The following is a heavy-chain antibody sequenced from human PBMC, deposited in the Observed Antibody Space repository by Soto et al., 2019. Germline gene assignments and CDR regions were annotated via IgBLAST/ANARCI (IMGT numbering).Heavy chain of an antibody. J-gene: IGHJ4*02. D-gene: IGHD3-22*01. CDR1: GGSFSGYY. CDR2: INHGGST. Sequence: SETLSLTCAVYGGSFSGYYWSWIRQPPGKGLDWIGEINHGGSTNYNPSLKSRVTISIDTSKNQFSLKLSSVTAADTAVYYCASGGQTIITKDWDQGTLVTVSS. V-gene: IGHV4-34*01. CDR3: ASGGQTIITKD.